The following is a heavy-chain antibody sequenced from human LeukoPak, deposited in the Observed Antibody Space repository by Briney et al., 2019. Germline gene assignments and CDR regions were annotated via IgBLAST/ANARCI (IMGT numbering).Heavy chain of an antibody. CDR1: GGSISSYY. CDR3: ARLRKYSSGWSDYFDY. D-gene: IGHD6-19*01. Sequence: NPSETLSLTCTVSGGSISSYYWSWIRQPAGKGLEWIGRIYTSGSTNYNPSLKSRVTMSVDTSKNQFSLKLSSVTAADTAVYYCARLRKYSSGWSDYFDYWGQGTLVTVSS. J-gene: IGHJ4*02. V-gene: IGHV4-4*07. CDR2: IYTSGST.